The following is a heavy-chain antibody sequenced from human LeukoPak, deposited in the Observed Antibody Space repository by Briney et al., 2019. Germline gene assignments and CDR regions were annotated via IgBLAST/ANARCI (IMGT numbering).Heavy chain of an antibody. CDR1: GGSISSGGYS. V-gene: IGHV4-30-2*01. Sequence: SETLSLTCAVSGGSISSGGYSWSWIRQPPGKGLEWIGYIYHSGSTYYNPPLKSRVTISVDRSKNQFSLKLSSVTAADTAVYYCARGTTPDVWGQGTLVTVSS. CDR3: ARGTTPDV. D-gene: IGHD4-11*01. CDR2: IYHSGST. J-gene: IGHJ4*02.